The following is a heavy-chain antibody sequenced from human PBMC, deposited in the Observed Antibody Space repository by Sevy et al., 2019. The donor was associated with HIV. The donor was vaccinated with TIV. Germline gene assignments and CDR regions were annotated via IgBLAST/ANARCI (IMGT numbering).Heavy chain of an antibody. CDR2: IFHTGST. Sequence: SETLSLTCTVSGGSINSGDYYWSWIRQHPEKGLEWIGYIFHTGSTYYNRSFKSRATISVDTSKNQFSLKLSSVTAADTAVYYCARGTYYYDSSGYSAFYYYYYGMDVWGQGTTVTVSS. CDR1: GGSINSGDYY. D-gene: IGHD3-22*01. V-gene: IGHV4-31*03. CDR3: ARGTYYYDSSGYSAFYYYYYGMDV. J-gene: IGHJ6*02.